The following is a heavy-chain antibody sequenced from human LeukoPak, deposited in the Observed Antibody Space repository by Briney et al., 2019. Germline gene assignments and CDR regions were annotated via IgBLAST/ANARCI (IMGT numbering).Heavy chain of an antibody. CDR3: ATDRIVGASALDV. D-gene: IGHD1-26*01. V-gene: IGHV3-15*01. Sequence: GGSLRLSCAASGFSFSNTWMNWVRRAPGKGLEYIGRVKSRSNGGGATEYAAPVTGRFFISRDDSANTLYLQLNSLKTEDTAVYYCATDRIVGASALDVWGQGTMVTVSS. CDR1: GFSFSNTW. J-gene: IGHJ3*01. CDR2: VKSRSNGGGAT.